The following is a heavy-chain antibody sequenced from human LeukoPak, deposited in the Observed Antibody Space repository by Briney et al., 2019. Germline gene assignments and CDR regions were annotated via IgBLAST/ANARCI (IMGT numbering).Heavy chain of an antibody. D-gene: IGHD4-17*01. CDR1: GFTFSSYG. J-gene: IGHJ3*02. CDR2: IYSGGST. V-gene: IGHV3-66*04. CDR3: ASQNMTTVTRSEAFDI. Sequence: GGSLRLSCAASGFTFSSYGMHWVRQAPGKGLEWVSVIYSGGSTYYADSVKGRFTISRDNSKNTLYLQMNSLRAEDTAVYYCASQNMTTVTRSEAFDIWGQGTMVTVSS.